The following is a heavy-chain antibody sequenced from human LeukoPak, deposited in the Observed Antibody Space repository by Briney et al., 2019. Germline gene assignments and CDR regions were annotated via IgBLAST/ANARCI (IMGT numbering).Heavy chain of an antibody. Sequence: GGSLRLSCAASGFTLSDYWMSWVRQAPGQGLEWVSLFSSIGSHRYYADSVEGRFTISRDNAKNSLYLQMNSLRPGDTAVYYCARDTSVVPAAIDAFDIWGQGTMVTVSS. CDR1: GFTLSDYW. CDR3: ARDTSVVPAAIDAFDI. J-gene: IGHJ3*02. V-gene: IGHV3-21*01. D-gene: IGHD2-2*01. CDR2: FSSIGSHR.